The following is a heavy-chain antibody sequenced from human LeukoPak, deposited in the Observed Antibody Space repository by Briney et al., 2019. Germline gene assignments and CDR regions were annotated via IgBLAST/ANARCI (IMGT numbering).Heavy chain of an antibody. CDR2: TYPGDSDT. V-gene: IGHV5-51*03. Sequence: GASLKISFKGSGFSFTSYWIAWVRPMPRKGLERMGITYPGDSDTRYSPSFQGQVTISADKSISTAYLQWSSLKASDTAMYYCASTSDYGGNLDYWGQGTLVTVSS. CDR3: ASTSDYGGNLDY. D-gene: IGHD4-23*01. J-gene: IGHJ4*02. CDR1: GFSFTSYW.